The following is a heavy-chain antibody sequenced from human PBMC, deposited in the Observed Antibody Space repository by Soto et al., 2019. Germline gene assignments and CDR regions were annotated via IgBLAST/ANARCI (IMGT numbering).Heavy chain of an antibody. CDR1: GGTFSSYT. CDR3: ARPRVHYKGYCSSTSCYSYDAFDI. J-gene: IGHJ3*02. V-gene: IGHV1-69*02. Sequence: QVQLVQSGAEVKKPGSSVKVSCKASGGTFSSYTISWVRQAPGQGLEWMGRIIPILGIANYAQKFQGRVTITADKSTSTAYMERSSLRSEDTAVYYCARPRVHYKGYCSSTSCYSYDAFDIWGQGTMVTVSS. D-gene: IGHD2-2*02. CDR2: IIPILGIA.